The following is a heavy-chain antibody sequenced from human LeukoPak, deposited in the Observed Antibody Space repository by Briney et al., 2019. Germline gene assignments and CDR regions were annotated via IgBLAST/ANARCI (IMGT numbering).Heavy chain of an antibody. CDR2: IYHDGRT. Sequence: SETLSLTCTVSGDSITNYYWSWIRKPPGKGLEWIGYIYHDGRTDYNPALKSRVTISVDTSKNQFSLKLSSLTAADSALYYCAKLDSPYYYAMDVWGQGTTVIASS. CDR1: GDSITNYY. D-gene: IGHD3/OR15-3a*01. J-gene: IGHJ6*02. CDR3: AKLDSPYYYAMDV. V-gene: IGHV4-59*01.